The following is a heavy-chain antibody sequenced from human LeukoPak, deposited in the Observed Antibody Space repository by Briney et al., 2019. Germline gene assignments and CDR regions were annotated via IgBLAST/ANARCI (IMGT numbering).Heavy chain of an antibody. Sequence: GGSLRLSCAASGFTFSSYGMHWVRQAPGKGLEWVAVIWYDGSNKYYADSVKGRFTISRDNSKNTLYLQMNSLRAEDTAVYYSARARRMVRGWGDYFDYWGQGTLVTVSS. V-gene: IGHV3-33*01. CDR2: IWYDGSNK. D-gene: IGHD3-10*01. J-gene: IGHJ4*02. CDR1: GFTFSSYG. CDR3: ARARRMVRGWGDYFDY.